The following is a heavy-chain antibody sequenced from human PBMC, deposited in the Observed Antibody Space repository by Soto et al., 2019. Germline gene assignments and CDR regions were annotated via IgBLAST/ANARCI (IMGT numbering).Heavy chain of an antibody. CDR2: ISAYDGRT. J-gene: IGHJ5*02. Sequence: ASVKVSCKTSGYTFNTYGINWVRQAPGQGLELMGWISAYDGRTTYAEKFQGRVTLTTDTSTSTAYMELRILRSDDTAIYYCARDPHEFWTSYWFDPWGQGTTVTVSS. D-gene: IGHD3-3*01. V-gene: IGHV1-18*01. CDR3: ARDPHEFWTSYWFDP. CDR1: GYTFNTYG.